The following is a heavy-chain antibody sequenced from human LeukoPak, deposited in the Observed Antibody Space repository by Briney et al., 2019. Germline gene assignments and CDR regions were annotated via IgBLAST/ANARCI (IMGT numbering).Heavy chain of an antibody. J-gene: IGHJ3*02. V-gene: IGHV4-4*07. Sequence: SETLSLTCTVSGGSISSYYWSWIRQPAGKGLEWIGRIYTSGSTNYNPSLKSRVTMSVDTSKNQFSLKLSSVTAADTAVYYCARAPPHYDSSGYYSSDAFDIWGQGTMVTVSP. CDR2: IYTSGST. CDR1: GGSISSYY. D-gene: IGHD3-22*01. CDR3: ARAPPHYDSSGYYSSDAFDI.